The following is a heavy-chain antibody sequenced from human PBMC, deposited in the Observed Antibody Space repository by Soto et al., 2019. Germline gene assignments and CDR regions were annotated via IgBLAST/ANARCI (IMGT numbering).Heavy chain of an antibody. Sequence: PSVKASCKASGYTFTSYGISWVGQAPGQGLEWVGWISAYNGNRNYAQKLQGRVTMTTDTSTSTAYTELRSLSSDDTAVYYCASGKYDFWSGYPYYYGMEVWGQGTTVTVSS. CDR2: ISAYNGNR. V-gene: IGHV1-18*01. CDR1: GYTFTSYG. CDR3: ASGKYDFWSGYPYYYGMEV. J-gene: IGHJ6*02. D-gene: IGHD3-3*01.